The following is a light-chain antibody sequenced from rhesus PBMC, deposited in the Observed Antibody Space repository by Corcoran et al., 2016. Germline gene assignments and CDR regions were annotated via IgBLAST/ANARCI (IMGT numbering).Light chain of an antibody. V-gene: IGKV1-21*01. CDR1: QGITND. J-gene: IGKJ3*01. Sequence: DIQMTQSPSSLSASVGDRVTITCRASQGITNDLAWYQQKPGETPKLLIYEESSLQSGIPSRFSGSGSGTDFTLTISSLQSEDFATYYCQHYYSPPFTFGPGTKLDIK. CDR3: QHYYSPPFT. CDR2: EES.